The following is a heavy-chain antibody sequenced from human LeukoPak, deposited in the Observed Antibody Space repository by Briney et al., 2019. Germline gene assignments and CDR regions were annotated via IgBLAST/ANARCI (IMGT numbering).Heavy chain of an antibody. CDR3: VADYGGNSAYDY. Sequence: ASVKVSCKASGYTFTSYGISWVRQAPGQGLEWMGWISAYNGNTNYAQKLQGRVTMTTDTSTSTAYMELRSLRSDDTAMYYCVADYGGNSAYDYWGQGTLVTVSS. V-gene: IGHV1-18*01. CDR2: ISAYNGNT. CDR1: GYTFTSYG. D-gene: IGHD4-23*01. J-gene: IGHJ4*02.